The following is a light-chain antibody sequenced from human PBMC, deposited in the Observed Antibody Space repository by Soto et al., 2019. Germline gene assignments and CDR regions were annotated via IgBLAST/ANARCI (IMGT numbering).Light chain of an antibody. J-gene: IGKJ2*01. V-gene: IGKV3-20*01. CDR2: GAS. CDR3: QQYGGSPRYT. CDR1: QSVSSTY. Sequence: EIVLTQSPGTLALSPGEKVTLSCRASQSVSSTYLAWYQQKPGQAPRLLIYGASSRATGIPDRFSGSGSGTDFTLTISSLEPEDFAVYYCQQYGGSPRYTFGQGTKLEIK.